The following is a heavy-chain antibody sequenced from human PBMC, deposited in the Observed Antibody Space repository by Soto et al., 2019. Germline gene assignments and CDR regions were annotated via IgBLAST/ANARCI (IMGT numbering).Heavy chain of an antibody. CDR2: IYPGDSDT. CDR3: ARHPSTFDSSSWHAGYYYGMDV. J-gene: IGHJ6*02. D-gene: IGHD6-13*01. V-gene: IGHV5-51*01. Sequence: LKISCKGSGYTFTDYWNGWVRQLPGKGLEWMGIIYPGDSDTRYSPSFQGHVTITVDKSTSTAYLQWSSLKASDTAMYYCARHPSTFDSSSWHAGYYYGMDVWGQGTTVTVSS. CDR1: GYTFTDYW.